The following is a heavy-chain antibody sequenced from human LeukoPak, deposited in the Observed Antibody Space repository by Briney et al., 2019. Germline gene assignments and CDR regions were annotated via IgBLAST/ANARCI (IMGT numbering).Heavy chain of an antibody. CDR3: ARDIPWELLPTFAGY. Sequence: GGSLRLSCAASGFTFSSYAMHWVRQAPGKGLEYVSAISSNGGSTYYANSVKGRFTISRDNSKNTLYLQMGSLRAEDMAVYYCARDIPWELLPTFAGYWGQGTLVTVSS. D-gene: IGHD1-26*01. CDR1: GFTFSSYA. V-gene: IGHV3-64*01. CDR2: ISSNGGST. J-gene: IGHJ4*02.